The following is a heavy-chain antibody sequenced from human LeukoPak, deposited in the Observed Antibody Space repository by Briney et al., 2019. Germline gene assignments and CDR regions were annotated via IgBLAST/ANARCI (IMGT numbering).Heavy chain of an antibody. CDR2: INHSGST. Sequence: SETLSLTCAIYGGSFSGYYWSWIRQPPGKGLEWMGEINHSGSTNYNPSLKSRVTISVDTSKNQFSLKLSSVTAADTAVYYCARGEKVAAVDFYFDYWGQGTLVTVSS. CDR3: ARGEKVAAVDFYFDY. V-gene: IGHV4-34*01. J-gene: IGHJ4*02. CDR1: GGSFSGYY. D-gene: IGHD2-2*01.